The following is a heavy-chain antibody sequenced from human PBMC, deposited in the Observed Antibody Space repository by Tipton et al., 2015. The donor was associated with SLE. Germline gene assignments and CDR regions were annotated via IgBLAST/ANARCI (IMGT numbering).Heavy chain of an antibody. CDR2: IYTGGST. D-gene: IGHD1-26*01. V-gene: IGHV4-61*09. CDR3: AREAPGYSGTYWGWFDP. J-gene: IGHJ5*02. Sequence: LRLSCTVSGGSISSGSYYWNWIRQPAGKGLEWIGHIYTGGSTNYNSSLKSRVTISVDTSKNQFSLKLSSVTAADTAVYYCAREAPGYSGTYWGWFDPWGQGTLVTVSS. CDR1: GGSISSGSYY.